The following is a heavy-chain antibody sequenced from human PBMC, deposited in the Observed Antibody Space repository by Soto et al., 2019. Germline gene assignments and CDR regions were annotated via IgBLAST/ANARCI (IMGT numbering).Heavy chain of an antibody. J-gene: IGHJ4*02. CDR1: GFTFSSYW. Sequence: GGSLRLSCAASGFTFSSYWMSWVRRAPGKGLEWVANIKQDGSEKYYVDSVKGRFTISRDNAKNSLYLQMNSLRAEDTAVYYCARENRQWLVKYFDYWGQGTLVTVSS. CDR3: ARENRQWLVKYFDY. V-gene: IGHV3-7*03. CDR2: IKQDGSEK. D-gene: IGHD6-19*01.